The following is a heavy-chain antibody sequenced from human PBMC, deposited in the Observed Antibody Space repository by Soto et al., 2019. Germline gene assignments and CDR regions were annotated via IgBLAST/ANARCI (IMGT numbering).Heavy chain of an antibody. J-gene: IGHJ6*01. Sequence: QVQLQQWGAGLLKPSETLSLTCAVYGGSFSGYYWSWIRQPPGKGLEWIGEISRSGSTNYNPSLKSLVTISVDTSKNQFSLKLSSVTAADPAVYYCAGYRLGAGYPRPYYYYGMDV. CDR1: GGSFSGYY. D-gene: IGHD3-9*01. CDR3: AGYRLGAGYPRPYYYYGMDV. CDR2: ISRSGST. V-gene: IGHV4-34*01.